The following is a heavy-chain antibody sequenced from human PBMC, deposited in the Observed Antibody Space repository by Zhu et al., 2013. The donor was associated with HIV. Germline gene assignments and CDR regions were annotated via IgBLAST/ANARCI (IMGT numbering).Heavy chain of an antibody. CDR3: ARDKELKGLAVTRDAFDI. CDR2: ISSSGSTI. J-gene: IGHJ3*02. V-gene: IGHV3-48*03. Sequence: EVQLVESGGGLVQPGGSLRLSCAASGFTFSSYEMNWVRQAPGKGLEWVSYISSSGSTIYYADSVKGRFTISRDNAKNSLYLQMNSLRAEDTAVYYCARDKELKGLAVTRDAFDIWGQGTMVTVSS. D-gene: IGHD3-10*01. CDR1: GFTFSSYE.